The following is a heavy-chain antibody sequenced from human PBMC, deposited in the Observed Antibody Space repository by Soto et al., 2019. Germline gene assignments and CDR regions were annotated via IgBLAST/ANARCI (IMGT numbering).Heavy chain of an antibody. V-gene: IGHV4-59*01. Sequence: PSETLSLTCTVSGGSISSYYWSWIRQPPGKGLEWIGYIYYSGSTSYNPSLETGVTISVDTSKNQFSLKLTSVTPADTAIYYCARVKRSTSRLDPWGQGTLVTRLL. CDR1: GGSISSYY. J-gene: IGHJ5*02. CDR3: ARVKRSTSRLDP. CDR2: IYYSGST. D-gene: IGHD1-26*01.